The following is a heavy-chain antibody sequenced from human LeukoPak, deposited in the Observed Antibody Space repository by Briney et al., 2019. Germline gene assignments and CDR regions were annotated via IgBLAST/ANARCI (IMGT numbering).Heavy chain of an antibody. CDR1: GFTFSSYS. CDR3: ARDYYYDSSGYYRGSDAFDI. Sequence: GGSLRLSCAASGFTFSSYSMNWVRQAPGKGLEWVSSISSSSSYIYYADSVKGRFTISRDNAKNSLYLQMNSLRAEDTAVYYCARDYYYDSSGYYRGSDAFDIWGQGTMVTVSS. CDR2: ISSSSSYI. D-gene: IGHD3-22*01. V-gene: IGHV3-21*01. J-gene: IGHJ3*02.